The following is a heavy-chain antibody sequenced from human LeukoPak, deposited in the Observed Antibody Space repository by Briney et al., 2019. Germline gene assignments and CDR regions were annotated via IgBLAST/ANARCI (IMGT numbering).Heavy chain of an antibody. CDR2: IKQDGSEK. V-gene: IGHV3-7*01. CDR3: ARRSSGWDSWHGRGHDAFDI. J-gene: IGHJ3*02. Sequence: GGSLRLSCAASGFTFSSYWMSWVRQAPGKGLEWVANIKQDGSEKYYVDSVKGRFTISRDNAKNSLYLQMNSLRAEDTAVYYCARRSSGWDSWHGRGHDAFDIWGQGTMVTVSS. D-gene: IGHD6-19*01. CDR1: GFTFSSYW.